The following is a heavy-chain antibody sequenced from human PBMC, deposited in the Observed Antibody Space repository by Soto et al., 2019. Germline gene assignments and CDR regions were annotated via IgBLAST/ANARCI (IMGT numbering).Heavy chain of an antibody. D-gene: IGHD6-19*01. J-gene: IGHJ6*03. V-gene: IGHV1-2*04. Sequence: ASVKVSCKASGYTFTGYYMHWVRQAPGQGLEWMGWINPNSGGTNYAQKFQGWVTMTRDTSISTAYMELSRLRSDDTAVYYCARDTAVAGTGHYMDVWGKGTTVTVSS. CDR2: INPNSGGT. CDR3: ARDTAVAGTGHYMDV. CDR1: GYTFTGYY.